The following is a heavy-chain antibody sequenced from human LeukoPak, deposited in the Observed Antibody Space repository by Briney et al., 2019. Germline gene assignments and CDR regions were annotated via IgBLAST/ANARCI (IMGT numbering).Heavy chain of an antibody. CDR1: GFTFSSYW. D-gene: IGHD3-22*01. J-gene: IGHJ2*01. Sequence: GGSLRLSCAASGFTFSSYWMHWVRQAPGKGLVCVSLISGDGSTTIYADSVKGRFTISRDNAKNTLFLQMNSLRAEDTAVYYCAKRSKGGDSTGYYYYFDLWGRGTLVTVSS. CDR2: ISGDGSTT. CDR3: AKRSKGGDSTGYYYYFDL. V-gene: IGHV3-74*01.